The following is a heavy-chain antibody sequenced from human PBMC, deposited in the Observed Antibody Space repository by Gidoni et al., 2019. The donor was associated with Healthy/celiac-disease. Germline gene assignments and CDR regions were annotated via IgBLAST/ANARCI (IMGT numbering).Heavy chain of an antibody. D-gene: IGHD3-3*01. CDR2: MRRKANSYAT. J-gene: IGHJ4*02. CDR1: GFTFRGSA. V-gene: IGHV3-73*02. CDR3: TRQSRYDPYYD. Sequence: VQLVESGGGLVPPGGSLKLSCAASGFTFRGSATHWVRQASGKGREWVGRMRRKANSYATAYAASVKGRFTISRDDSKNTAYLQMNSLKTEDTAVYYCTRQSRYDPYYDWGQGTLVTVSS.